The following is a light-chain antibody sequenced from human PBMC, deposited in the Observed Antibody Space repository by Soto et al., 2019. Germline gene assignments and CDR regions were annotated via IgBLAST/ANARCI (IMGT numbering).Light chain of an antibody. J-gene: IGKJ5*01. Sequence: EIVMTQSPATLSVSPGETASLSCRASQSAGNFLAWYQQKPGQAPRLLIYYISTRATGIPARFSGSGSGTEFTLPINSLQSEDSAVYYCQQHKQLPITFGQGTRLEIK. V-gene: IGKV3D-15*01. CDR1: QSAGNF. CDR2: YIS. CDR3: QQHKQLPIT.